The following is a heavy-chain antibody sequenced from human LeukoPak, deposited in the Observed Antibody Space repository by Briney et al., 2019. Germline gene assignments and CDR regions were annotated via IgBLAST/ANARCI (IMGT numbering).Heavy chain of an antibody. V-gene: IGHV1-18*01. Sequence: ASVKVSCKASGYTFTSYGISWVRQAPGQGLEWMGWISAYNGNTNYAQKLQGRVTMTTDTSTSTAYMELRSLRSDDTAVYYCARGPYGDPTRWYFDLWGRGTLVTVSS. J-gene: IGHJ2*01. CDR3: ARGPYGDPTRWYFDL. CDR1: GYTFTSYG. CDR2: ISAYNGNT. D-gene: IGHD4-17*01.